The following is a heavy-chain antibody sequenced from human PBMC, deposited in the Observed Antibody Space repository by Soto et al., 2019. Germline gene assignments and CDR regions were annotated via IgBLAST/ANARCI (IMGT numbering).Heavy chain of an antibody. V-gene: IGHV3-30-3*01. CDR1: GFTFSSYA. CDR3: AREREGCSGGFCGGY. Sequence: QVQLVESGGGVVPPGWSLRLSCAASGFTFSSYALHWVRQAPGKGLEWVAVISYDGNTKYYADSVKGRFTISRDNSKNTLYLQVNGLRAEDRAVFYCAREREGCSGGFCGGYWGQGTLGTVSS. D-gene: IGHD2-15*01. J-gene: IGHJ4*02. CDR2: ISYDGNTK.